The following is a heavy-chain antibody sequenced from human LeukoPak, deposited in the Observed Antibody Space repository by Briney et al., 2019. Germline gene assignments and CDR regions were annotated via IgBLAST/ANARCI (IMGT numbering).Heavy chain of an antibody. V-gene: IGHV3-23*01. CDR1: GFTFSSYA. CDR2: ISGSGGST. J-gene: IGHJ3*02. D-gene: IGHD4/OR15-4a*01. CDR3: AKVSLNMVNDAFDI. Sequence: SGGSLRLSCAASGFTFSSYAMSWVRQAPGKGLEWVSAISGSGGSTYYADSVKDRFTISRDNAKNSLYLQMNSLRAEDTAVYYCAKVSLNMVNDAFDIWGQGTMVSVSS.